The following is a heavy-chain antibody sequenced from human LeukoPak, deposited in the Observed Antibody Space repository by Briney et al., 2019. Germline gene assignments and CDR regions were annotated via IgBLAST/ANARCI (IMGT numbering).Heavy chain of an antibody. V-gene: IGHV4-39*07. D-gene: IGHD1-26*01. CDR2: IYYSGST. CDR3: ATLWRLGASTGEAFDI. Sequence: PSETLSLTCTASGGSISSSSYYWGWIRQPPGKGLEWIGSIYYSGSTYYNPSLKSRVTISVDTPKNQFSLKLNSVTAADTAVYYCATLWRLGASTGEAFDIWGQGTMVTVSS. CDR1: GGSISSSSYY. J-gene: IGHJ3*02.